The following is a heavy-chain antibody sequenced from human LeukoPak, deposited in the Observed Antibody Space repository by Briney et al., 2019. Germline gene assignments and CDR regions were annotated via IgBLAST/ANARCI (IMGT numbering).Heavy chain of an antibody. CDR1: GFTFSSYA. CDR3: ARDRDTMIVVVTPDY. V-gene: IGHV3-30*04. D-gene: IGHD3-22*01. Sequence: PGRSLRLSCAASGFTFSSYAMHWVRRAPGKGLEWVAVISYDGSNKYYADSVKGRFTISRDNSKNTLYLQMNSLRAEDTAVYYCARDRDTMIVVVTPDYWGQGTLVTVSS. J-gene: IGHJ4*02. CDR2: ISYDGSNK.